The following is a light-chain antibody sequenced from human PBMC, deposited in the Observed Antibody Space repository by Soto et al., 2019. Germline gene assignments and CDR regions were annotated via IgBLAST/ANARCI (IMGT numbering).Light chain of an antibody. CDR2: EAS. CDR3: QQRSKWPIT. J-gene: IGKJ5*01. CDR1: QIVSSSY. Sequence: EIKWTQPPGTLSWSPWERATLSGRASQIVSSSYLAWYQQKPGQAPRLLIYEASNRATGIPARFSGSGSGTDFTLTISSLEPEDFAVYYSQQRSKWPITFGQGTRLEIK. V-gene: IGKV3D-20*02.